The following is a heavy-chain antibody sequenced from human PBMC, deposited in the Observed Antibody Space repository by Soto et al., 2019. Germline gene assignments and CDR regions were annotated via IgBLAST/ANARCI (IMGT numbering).Heavy chain of an antibody. D-gene: IGHD2-15*01. V-gene: IGHV1-46*01. CDR2: INPSNGDT. CDR3: ATFQYCSGGSCLDY. J-gene: IGHJ4*02. Sequence: ASVKVSCKPERHSFASHYIHWVRLAPGQGLEWMGIINPSNGDTKYAQNFGGRVTMTTDTSTSTAYMELRSLRSDDTAVYYCATFQYCSGGSCLDYWGQGTLVTVSS. CDR1: RHSFASHY.